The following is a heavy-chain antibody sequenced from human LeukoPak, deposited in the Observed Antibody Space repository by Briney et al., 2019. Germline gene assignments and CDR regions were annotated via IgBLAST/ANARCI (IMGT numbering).Heavy chain of an antibody. V-gene: IGHV3-48*03. CDR3: AREVLSGWYSRYMDV. J-gene: IGHJ6*03. Sequence: GGSLRLSCAASGFSFSSYEMNWVRQAPGKGLEWVSYISSSGSTIYYADSVKGRFTISRDNSKNSLYLQMNSLRAEDTAVYYCAREVLSGWYSRYMDVWGKGTTVTISS. CDR1: GFSFSSYE. D-gene: IGHD6-19*01. CDR2: ISSSGSTI.